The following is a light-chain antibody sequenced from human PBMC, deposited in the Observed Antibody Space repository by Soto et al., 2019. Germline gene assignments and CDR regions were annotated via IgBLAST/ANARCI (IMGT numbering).Light chain of an antibody. CDR3: QSFDADFVI. Sequence: NFMLTQPHSVSESPGETVTISCTRTSGGIANNYVQWYQQRPGSAPTIVIYENKLRPSGGPGRFSGSTDGSSNSASLTISGLQAEDEADYYCQSFDADFVIFGGGTKLTVL. V-gene: IGLV6-57*04. CDR2: ENK. CDR1: SGGIANNY. J-gene: IGLJ2*01.